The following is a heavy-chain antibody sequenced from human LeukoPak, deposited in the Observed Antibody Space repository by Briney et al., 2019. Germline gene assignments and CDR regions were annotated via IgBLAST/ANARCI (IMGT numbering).Heavy chain of an antibody. CDR2: INPNSGGT. CDR3: ARTRGQQRVLDAFDI. V-gene: IGHV1-2*02. Sequence: ASVKVSCKASGYTFTGYYMHWVRQAPGQGLEWMGWINPNSGGTNYAQKFQGRVTMTRDTSISTAYMELSRLRSDDTAVYYCARTRGQQRVLDAFDIWGQGTMVTVSS. CDR1: GYTFTGYY. J-gene: IGHJ3*02. D-gene: IGHD6-13*01.